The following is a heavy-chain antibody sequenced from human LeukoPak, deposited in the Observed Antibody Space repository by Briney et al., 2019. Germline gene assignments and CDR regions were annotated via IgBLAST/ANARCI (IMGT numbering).Heavy chain of an antibody. CDR1: GYSISSGYY. CDR2: IYYSGST. J-gene: IGHJ4*02. Sequence: PSETLSLTCTVSGYSISSGYYWGWIRQPAGKGLEWIGYIYYSGSTNYNPSLKSRVTISIDTSKNQFSLKLSSVTAADTAVYYCARVQQSQIDYYFDYWGQGTLVTVSS. V-gene: IGHV4-61*10. CDR3: ARVQQSQIDYYFDY. D-gene: IGHD3-9*01.